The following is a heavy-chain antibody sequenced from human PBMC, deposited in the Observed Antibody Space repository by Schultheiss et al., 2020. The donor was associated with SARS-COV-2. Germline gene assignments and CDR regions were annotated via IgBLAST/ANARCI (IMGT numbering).Heavy chain of an antibody. J-gene: IGHJ3*02. CDR3: ARDKAHYDYIWGSYRPPDAFRI. V-gene: IGHV4-61*01. CDR2: IYYSGST. Sequence: SETLSLTCTVSGGSISSGSYYWSWIRQPPGKGLEWIGYIYYSGSTNYNPSLKSRVTISVDTSKNQFSLKLSSVTAADTAVYYCARDKAHYDYIWGSYRPPDAFRIWGQGTMVTVSS. D-gene: IGHD3-16*02. CDR1: GGSISSGSYY.